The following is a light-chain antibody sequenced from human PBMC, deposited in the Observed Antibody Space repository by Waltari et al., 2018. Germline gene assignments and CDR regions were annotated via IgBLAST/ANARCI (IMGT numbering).Light chain of an antibody. CDR2: DGN. CDR1: SSDHGEPKY. V-gene: IGLV2-11*01. Sequence: QSGLTQPRSVSGSPGQSVTISCTGISSDHGEPKYVSWYQQHPGKAPNLMIYDGNKRPSGVPVRFSGSKSANTASLTISGLQAEDEADYSCCSYAGSYVIFGEGTKLTVL. CDR3: CSYAGSYVI. J-gene: IGLJ2*01.